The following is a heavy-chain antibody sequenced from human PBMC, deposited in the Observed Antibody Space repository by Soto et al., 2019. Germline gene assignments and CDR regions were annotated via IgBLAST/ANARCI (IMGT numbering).Heavy chain of an antibody. D-gene: IGHD6-13*01. CDR1: GGTFSRHA. CDR3: ARAALQGSSWYFLVDP. J-gene: IGHJ5*02. V-gene: IGHV1-69*01. CDR2: IIPMFGTT. Sequence: QVQLVQSGSEVKMPGSSVKVSCKTSGGTFSRHAINWVRQAPGQGLEWMGGIIPMFGTTNYAQKFKGRVTNRADGLTSHGYKEVGNLRSEGGGVDYCARAALQGSSWYFLVDPRGQGTLVTLSS.